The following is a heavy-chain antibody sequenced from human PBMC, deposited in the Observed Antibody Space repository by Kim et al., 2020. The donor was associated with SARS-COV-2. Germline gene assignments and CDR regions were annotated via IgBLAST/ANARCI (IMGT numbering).Heavy chain of an antibody. J-gene: IGHJ6*02. CDR2: IWYDGSNK. V-gene: IGHV3-33*08. CDR3: ARDQVPDYDFWSGCYPVQVGYYCYGMDV. D-gene: IGHD3-3*01. CDR1: GFTFSSYG. Sequence: GGSLRLSCAASGFTFSSYGMNWVRQAPGKGLEWVAAIWYDGSNKYYADSVKGRFTISRDNSKNTLYLQMNSLRAEDTAVYYCARDQVPDYDFWSGCYPVQVGYYCYGMDVWGQGTTVTVSS.